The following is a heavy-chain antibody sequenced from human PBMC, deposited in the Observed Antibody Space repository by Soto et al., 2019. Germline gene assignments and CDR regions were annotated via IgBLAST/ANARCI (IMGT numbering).Heavy chain of an antibody. V-gene: IGHV3-23*01. J-gene: IGHJ5*02. D-gene: IGHD5-12*01. CDR3: AKLPGLGGYSGYDPENWFDP. CDR2: ISGSGGST. CDR1: GFTFSSYA. Sequence: GGSLRLSCAASGFTFSSYAMSWVRQAPGKGLEWVSAISGSGGSTYYADSVKGRFTISRDNSKNTLYLQMNSLRAEDTAVYYCAKLPGLGGYSGYDPENWFDPWGQGTLVTVSS.